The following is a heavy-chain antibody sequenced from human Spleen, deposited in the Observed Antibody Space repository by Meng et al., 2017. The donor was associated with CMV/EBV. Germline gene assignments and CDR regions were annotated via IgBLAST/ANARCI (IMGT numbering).Heavy chain of an antibody. CDR2: IYYSGST. CDR1: GGSISPYY. D-gene: IGHD2-15*01. Sequence: SETLSLTCTVSGGSISPYYWSWIRQSPGKGLEWIGHIYYSGSTNYNPSLKSRLTMSVDTSKHQFSLKMRSVTAADTAVYYCARDSGGYGLDAFDIWGQGTMVTVSS. J-gene: IGHJ3*02. V-gene: IGHV4-59*12. CDR3: ARDSGGYGLDAFDI.